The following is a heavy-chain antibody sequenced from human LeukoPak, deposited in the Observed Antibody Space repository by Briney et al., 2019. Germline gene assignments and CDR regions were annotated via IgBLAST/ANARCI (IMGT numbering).Heavy chain of an antibody. CDR2: IYYSGNT. J-gene: IGHJ4*02. Sequence: SETLSLTCTVSGGSISSSNYYWGWIRQPPGKGLESIGNIYYSGNTYYNPSLKSRVTISVDTSKNQFSLKLTSVTAADTAVYYCARQRVVISGINYWGQGTLVTVSS. D-gene: IGHD2-15*01. V-gene: IGHV4-39*01. CDR3: ARQRVVISGINY. CDR1: GGSISSSNYY.